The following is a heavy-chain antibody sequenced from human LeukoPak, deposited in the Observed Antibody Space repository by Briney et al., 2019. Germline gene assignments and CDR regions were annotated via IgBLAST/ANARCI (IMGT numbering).Heavy chain of an antibody. CDR1: GFTFSSYG. CDR3: AKGVATPIDY. D-gene: IGHD5-12*01. V-gene: IGHV3-30*02. J-gene: IGHJ4*02. Sequence: GGSLRLSCAASGFTFSSYGMHWVRQAPGKGLEWVAFIPYDGSNKYYADYADSVKGRFTISRDNSKNTLYLQMNSLRAEDTAVYYCAKGVATPIDYWGQGTLVTVSS. CDR2: IPYDGSNK.